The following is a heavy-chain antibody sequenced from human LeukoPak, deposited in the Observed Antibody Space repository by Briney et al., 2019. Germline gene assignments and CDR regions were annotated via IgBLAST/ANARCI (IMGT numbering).Heavy chain of an antibody. CDR3: ARTPPMVVPAAPYFDY. J-gene: IGHJ4*02. V-gene: IGHV4-61*08. CDR2: IYYSGST. D-gene: IGHD2-2*01. Sequence: SQTLSLTCTVSGGSISSGDYYWSWLRQPPGKGLEWIGYIYYSGSTNYNPSLKSRVTISVDTSKNQFSLKLSSVTAADTAVYYCARTPPMVVPAAPYFDYWGQGTLVTVSS. CDR1: GGSISSGDYY.